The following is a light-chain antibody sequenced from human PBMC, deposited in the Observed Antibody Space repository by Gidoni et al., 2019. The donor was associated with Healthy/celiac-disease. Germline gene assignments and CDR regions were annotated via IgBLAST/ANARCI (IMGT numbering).Light chain of an antibody. CDR2: AAS. Sequence: DIQMTQSPSSLSASVRDRVTITCRARQGISHYLAWFQQKPGKATKSLIYAASSLQSGVPSKFSGSGSGTDFTLTISSLQPEYFATYYCQNYNSYPLTFGHGTKVDIK. V-gene: IGKV1-16*02. CDR1: QGISHY. J-gene: IGKJ3*01. CDR3: QNYNSYPLT.